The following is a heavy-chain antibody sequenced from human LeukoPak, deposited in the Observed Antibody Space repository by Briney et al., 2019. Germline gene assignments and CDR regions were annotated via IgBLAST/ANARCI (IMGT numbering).Heavy chain of an antibody. CDR2: IYSGDIT. CDR3: ARGSGYNYGFPDY. D-gene: IGHD5-18*01. Sequence: GGSLRLSCAASGFTFNNNYMSWVRQAPGKGLEWVSIIYSGDITYYADSVKGRFTISRDHSKNTLYLQMNSLRAEDTAVYYCARGSGYNYGFPDYWGQGTLVTVSS. CDR1: GFTFNNNY. V-gene: IGHV3-53*01. J-gene: IGHJ4*02.